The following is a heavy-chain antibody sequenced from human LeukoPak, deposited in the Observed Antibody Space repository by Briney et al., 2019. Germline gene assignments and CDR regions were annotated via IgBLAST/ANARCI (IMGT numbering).Heavy chain of an antibody. Sequence: LGGSLRLPCAASXFTVSSNYMSWVRQAPGKGLEWLAVIYSGSSTYYADSVKGRFTISRDNSKNTLYLQMNSLRAEDTAVYYCARDRSSGWYVYDYWGQGTLVTVSS. V-gene: IGHV3-53*01. CDR3: ARDRSSGWYVYDY. CDR1: XFTVSSNY. D-gene: IGHD6-19*01. CDR2: IYSGSST. J-gene: IGHJ4*02.